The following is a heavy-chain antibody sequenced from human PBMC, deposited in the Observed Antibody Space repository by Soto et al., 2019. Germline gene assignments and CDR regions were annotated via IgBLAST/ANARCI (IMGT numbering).Heavy chain of an antibody. Sequence: QVQLQESGPGLVKPSETLSLTCTVSGGSLGDVYWTWIRQPPGKGLEWLGYISTPGVRNYNSSLKSRLTMSTDASTNQFSLTLSSVTAAATAIYFCARHGGDVVVVRDWGQGTQVTVSS. V-gene: IGHV4-59*08. CDR3: ARHGGDVVVVRD. J-gene: IGHJ4*02. CDR1: GGSLGDVY. CDR2: ISTPGVR. D-gene: IGHD2-21*01.